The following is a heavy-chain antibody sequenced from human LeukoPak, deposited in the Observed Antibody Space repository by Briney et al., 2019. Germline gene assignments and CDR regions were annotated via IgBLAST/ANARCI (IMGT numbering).Heavy chain of an antibody. J-gene: IGHJ4*02. V-gene: IGHV4-4*07. CDR3: ARDVGATTGIDF. Sequence: PSETLSLTCTVSGASISSYYWNWIRQPAGKGLECIGRIYASGSTNYNPSLKSRVTMSVDKSKNQFSLKLTSVTTADTAVYYCARDVGATTGIDFWGQGTLVTVSS. CDR1: GASISSYY. CDR2: IYASGST. D-gene: IGHD1-26*01.